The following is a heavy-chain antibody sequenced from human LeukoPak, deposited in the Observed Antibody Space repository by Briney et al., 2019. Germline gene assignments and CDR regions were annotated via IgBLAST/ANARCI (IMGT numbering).Heavy chain of an antibody. CDR1: GFAFSNFW. CDR3: LRDRDY. J-gene: IGHJ4*02. V-gene: IGHV3-74*01. CDR2: IKTDGSAT. Sequence: PGGSLRLSCTASGFAFSNFWMHWVRQAPGKGLVWVSRIKTDGSATNYADSVKGRFTISRDNAKNTLYLQMNSLRAEDTAVYYCLRDRDYWGQGTLVIVSS.